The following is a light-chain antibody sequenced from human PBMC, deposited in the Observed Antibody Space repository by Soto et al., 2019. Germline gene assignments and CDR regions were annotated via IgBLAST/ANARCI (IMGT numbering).Light chain of an antibody. Sequence: EIVFTHSPFALSLSPVEGATLSFMASQSVSSSYLAWYQQKPGQAPRLLIYGASSRATGIPDRFGGSGSGTDFTLTISRLEPEDFAVYYCKQYGSSRTFGQGTKVDIK. CDR3: KQYGSSRT. J-gene: IGKJ1*01. V-gene: IGKV3-20*01. CDR1: QSVSSSY. CDR2: GAS.